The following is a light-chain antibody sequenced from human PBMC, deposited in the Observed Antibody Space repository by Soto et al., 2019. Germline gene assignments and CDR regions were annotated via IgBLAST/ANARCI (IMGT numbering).Light chain of an antibody. Sequence: QSVLAQPRSVSGSPGQSVTISCTGTSSDVGGYNYVSWYQQHPGKAPNLMIYDVSKRPSGVPDRFSGSKSGNTASLTISGLQAEDEVDYYCCSYAGSYTYVFGTGTKVTAL. CDR2: DVS. J-gene: IGLJ1*01. V-gene: IGLV2-11*01. CDR1: SSDVGGYNY. CDR3: CSYAGSYTYV.